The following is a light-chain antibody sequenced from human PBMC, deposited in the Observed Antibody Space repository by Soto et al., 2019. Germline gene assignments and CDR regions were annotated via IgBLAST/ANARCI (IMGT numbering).Light chain of an antibody. CDR3: SSHAGATKV. CDR1: SSDVGGYNY. V-gene: IGLV2-8*01. J-gene: IGLJ1*01. CDR2: EVS. Sequence: SVLTQPPSASGSLGQAVTISCTGTSSDVGGYNYVSWYQQYPGKAPRLMIYEVSKRPSGVPARFSGSKSGNTASLTISGLQAEDGADYYCSSHAGATKVFGNGTKVTVL.